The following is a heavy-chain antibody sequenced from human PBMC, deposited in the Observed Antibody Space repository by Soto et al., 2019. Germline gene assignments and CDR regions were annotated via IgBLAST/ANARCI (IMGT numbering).Heavy chain of an antibody. CDR2: IWYDGSNK. Sequence: GGSLRLSCAASGFTFSSYGMHWVRQAPGKGLEWVAVIWYDGSNKYYADSVKGRFTISRDNSKNTLYLQMNSLRAEDTAVYYCARLYSSSWYSYYYYGMDVWGQGTTVTVSS. J-gene: IGHJ6*02. V-gene: IGHV3-33*01. CDR3: ARLYSSSWYSYYYYGMDV. CDR1: GFTFSSYG. D-gene: IGHD6-13*01.